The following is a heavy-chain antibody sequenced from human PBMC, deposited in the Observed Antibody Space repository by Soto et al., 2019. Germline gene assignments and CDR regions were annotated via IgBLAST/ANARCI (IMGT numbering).Heavy chain of an antibody. CDR1: AFTFSSFA. J-gene: IGHJ4*02. Sequence: EVQLLESGGGLVQPGGSLRLSCAASAFTFSSFAMTWVRQAPGKGLEWVSAVSGSGGSTFYAASVKGRFTISRDNSRDTMYLQMNSLRAEDTAVYYCAKEKDNEYVWGSYRYTSDYWGQGTLVTVSS. D-gene: IGHD3-16*02. CDR2: VSGSGGST. V-gene: IGHV3-23*01. CDR3: AKEKDNEYVWGSYRYTSDY.